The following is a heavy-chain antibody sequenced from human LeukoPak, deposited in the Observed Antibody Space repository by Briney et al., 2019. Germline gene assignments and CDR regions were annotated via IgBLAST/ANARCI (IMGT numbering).Heavy chain of an antibody. D-gene: IGHD4-17*01. CDR1: GFTFSSYS. CDR3: ARDYGEYGTSFDY. CDR2: ISSSSSYI. J-gene: IGHJ4*02. V-gene: IGHV3-21*01. Sequence: PGGSLRLSCAASGFTFSSYSMNWVRQAPGKGLEWVSSISSSSSYIYYADSVKGRFTISRDNAKNSLYLQMNSLRAEDTAVYYCARDYGEYGTSFDYWGQGTLVTVSS.